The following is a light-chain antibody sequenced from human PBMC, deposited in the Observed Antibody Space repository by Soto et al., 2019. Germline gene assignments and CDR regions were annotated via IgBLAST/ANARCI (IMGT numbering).Light chain of an antibody. J-gene: IGKJ1*01. CDR3: QEYNSYPWT. CDR2: KAS. CDR1: QSISSW. V-gene: IGKV1-5*03. Sequence: DIQMTQSPSTLSASVGDRVTITCRASQSISSWLAWYQQKPGKAPKLLIYKASSLESGVPPRFGGSGSGTEFTLTISSLQPDDFATYYCQEYNSYPWTFGQGTKVEIK.